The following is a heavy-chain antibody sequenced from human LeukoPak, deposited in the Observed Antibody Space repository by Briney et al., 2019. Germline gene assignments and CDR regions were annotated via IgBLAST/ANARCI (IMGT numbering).Heavy chain of an antibody. CDR1: GDSISNFY. Sequence: SETLSLTCSVSGDSISNFYWIWIRQPPGKRLEWIGNIHYSGNSNYNPSLQSRVTISIDTSRKQLFLKLTSVTAADTAVYYCALAPNSNWFDFWGQGTLVTVSS. V-gene: IGHV4-59*08. CDR2: IHYSGNS. J-gene: IGHJ5*01. CDR3: ALAPNSNWFDF.